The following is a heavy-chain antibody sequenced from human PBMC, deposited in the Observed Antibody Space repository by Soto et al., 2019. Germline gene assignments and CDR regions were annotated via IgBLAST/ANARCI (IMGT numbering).Heavy chain of an antibody. CDR2: INPNSGGT. Sequence: QVQLVPSGAEVKKPGASVKVSCKASGYTFTGYYMHWVRQAPGQGLEWMGWINPNSGGTNYAQKFQGWVTMTRDTSISTAYMEVSRLRSDDTAVYYCARAGDIVVVPAAIRGAYYYYYGMDVWGQGTTVTVSS. CDR3: ARAGDIVVVPAAIRGAYYYYYGMDV. CDR1: GYTFTGYY. D-gene: IGHD2-2*02. V-gene: IGHV1-2*04. J-gene: IGHJ6*02.